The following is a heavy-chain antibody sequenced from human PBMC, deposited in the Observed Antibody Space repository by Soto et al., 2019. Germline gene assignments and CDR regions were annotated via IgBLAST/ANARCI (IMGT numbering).Heavy chain of an antibody. Sequence: PSETLSLTCTVSGGSISSYYWSWIRQPPGKGLEWIGYIYYSGSTNYNPSLKSRVTMSVETSKSQFSLKLTSVTVADTAVYYCASYRGALYFESWGPGILVTVSS. V-gene: IGHV4-59*01. CDR1: GGSISSYY. D-gene: IGHD3-16*01. CDR2: IYYSGST. CDR3: ASYRGALYFES. J-gene: IGHJ4*02.